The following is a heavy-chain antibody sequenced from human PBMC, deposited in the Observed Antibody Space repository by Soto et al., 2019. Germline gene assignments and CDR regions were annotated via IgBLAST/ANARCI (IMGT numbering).Heavy chain of an antibody. D-gene: IGHD3-22*01. J-gene: IGHJ5*02. Sequence: SETLSLTCTVSGGSISSYYWSWIRQPPGKGLEWIGYIYYSGSTNYNPSLKSRVTISVDTSKNQFSLKLSSVTAADTAVYYCAGLDYYDSSGYYPPWGQGTLVTVSS. CDR3: AGLDYYDSSGYYPP. V-gene: IGHV4-59*01. CDR2: IYYSGST. CDR1: GGSISSYY.